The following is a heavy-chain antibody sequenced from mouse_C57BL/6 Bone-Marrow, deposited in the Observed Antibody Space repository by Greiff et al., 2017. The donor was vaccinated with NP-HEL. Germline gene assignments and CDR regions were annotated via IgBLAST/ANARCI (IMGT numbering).Heavy chain of an antibody. Sequence: EVMLVESGGGLVQPKGSLKLSCAASGFSFNTYAMNWVRQAPGKGLEWVARIRSKSNNYATYYADSVKDRFTISRDDSESMLYLQMNNLKTEDTAMYYCVRGGTTVVPYFDVWGTGTTVTVSS. D-gene: IGHD1-1*02. CDR2: IRSKSNNYAT. J-gene: IGHJ1*03. CDR3: VRGGTTVVPYFDV. V-gene: IGHV10-1*01. CDR1: GFSFNTYA.